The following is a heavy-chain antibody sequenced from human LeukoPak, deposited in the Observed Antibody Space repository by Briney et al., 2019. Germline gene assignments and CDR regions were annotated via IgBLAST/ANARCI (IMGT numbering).Heavy chain of an antibody. CDR1: EFTFSSYE. CDR2: IGSSGSTI. V-gene: IGHV3-48*03. CDR3: ARVARVYSSGWSYYFDY. Sequence: GGSLRLSCAASEFTFSSYEMNWVRQAPEKGLEWVSYIGSSGSTIYYADSVKGRFTISRDNAKNSLYLQMNSLRAEDTAVYYCARVARVYSSGWSYYFDYWGQGTLVTVSS. D-gene: IGHD6-19*01. J-gene: IGHJ4*02.